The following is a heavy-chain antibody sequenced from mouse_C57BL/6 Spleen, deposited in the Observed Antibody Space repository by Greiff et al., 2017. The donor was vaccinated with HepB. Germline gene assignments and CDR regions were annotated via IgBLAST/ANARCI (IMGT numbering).Heavy chain of an antibody. J-gene: IGHJ3*01. CDR2: IDPETGGT. CDR3: TRSVIYYDYDGGAY. CDR1: GYTFTDYE. D-gene: IGHD2-4*01. V-gene: IGHV1-15*01. Sequence: VQLQQSGAELVRPGASVTLSCKASGYTFTDYEMHWVKQTPVHGLEWIGAIDPETGGTAYNQKFKGKAILTADKSSSTAYMELRSLTSEDSAVYCCTRSVIYYDYDGGAYWGQGALVTVSA.